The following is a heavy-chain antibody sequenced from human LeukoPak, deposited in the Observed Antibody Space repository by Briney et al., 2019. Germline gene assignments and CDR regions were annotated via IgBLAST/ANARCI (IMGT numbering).Heavy chain of an antibody. D-gene: IGHD2-15*01. V-gene: IGHV4-59*01. Sequence: SETLSLTCTVSGGSISSYYWSWIRQPPGKGLEWIGYIYYIGSTNYNPSLKSRVTISVDTSKNQFSLKLSSVTAADTAVYYCAREASGYCSGGSCYSGWFDPWGQGTLVTVPS. CDR3: AREASGYCSGGSCYSGWFDP. CDR2: IYYIGST. J-gene: IGHJ5*02. CDR1: GGSISSYY.